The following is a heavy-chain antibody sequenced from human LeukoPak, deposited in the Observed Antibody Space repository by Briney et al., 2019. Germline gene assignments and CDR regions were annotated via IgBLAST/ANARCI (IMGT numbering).Heavy chain of an antibody. V-gene: IGHV4-59*01. CDR3: ARALYFRFDP. D-gene: IGHD2/OR15-2a*01. Sequence: SETLSLTCTVSGGSISGYYWSWIRQPPGKGLEWIAYIYYNGISNYNPSLKNRVIISVDSSKNQFSLKLTSVTAADTAVYYCARALYFRFDPWGQGTLVTVSS. J-gene: IGHJ5*02. CDR2: IYYNGIS. CDR1: GGSISGYY.